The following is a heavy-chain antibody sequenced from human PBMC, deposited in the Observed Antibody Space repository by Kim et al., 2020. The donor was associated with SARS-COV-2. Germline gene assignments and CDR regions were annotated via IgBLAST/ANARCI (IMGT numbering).Heavy chain of an antibody. D-gene: IGHD2-15*01. Sequence: SETLSLTCTVSGGSISSSSYYWGWIRQPPGKGLEWIGSIYYSGSTYYNPSLKSRVTISVDTSKNQFSLKLSSVTAADTAVYYCARGRTGYCSGGSCPLGWGYWGQGTLVTVSS. J-gene: IGHJ4*02. CDR1: GGSISSSSYY. CDR2: IYYSGST. V-gene: IGHV4-39*01. CDR3: ARGRTGYCSGGSCPLGWGY.